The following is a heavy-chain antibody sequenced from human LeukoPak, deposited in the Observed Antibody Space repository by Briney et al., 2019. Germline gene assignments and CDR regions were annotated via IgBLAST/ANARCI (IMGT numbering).Heavy chain of an antibody. Sequence: ASVKVSCKASGYTFTSYYMHWVRQAPGQGLEWMGIINPSGGSTSYAQKFQSRVTMTRDTSTSTVYMELSSLRSEDTAVYYCARGTYYYGSGSYYNPNQLSSRFDYWGQGTLVTVSS. J-gene: IGHJ4*02. D-gene: IGHD3-10*01. CDR2: INPSGGST. CDR1: GYTFTSYY. CDR3: ARGTYYYGSGSYYNPNQLSSRFDY. V-gene: IGHV1-46*01.